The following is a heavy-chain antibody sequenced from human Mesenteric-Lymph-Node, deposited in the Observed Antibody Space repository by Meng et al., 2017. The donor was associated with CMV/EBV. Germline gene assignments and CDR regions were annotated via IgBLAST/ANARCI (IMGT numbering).Heavy chain of an antibody. J-gene: IGHJ1*01. CDR3: ARGGVLWCPLN. V-gene: IGHV4-39*07. D-gene: IGHD2-21*01. Sequence: SEMSLTCTVSGAPINNITYYWGWIRQHPGKGLEWIGSIYYGGSTYCNPSLKSRVTIAVDTSKSQFSLKLSSVTAADTAVYYCARGGVLWCPLNWGQGTLVTVSS. CDR2: IYYGGST. CDR1: GAPINNITYY.